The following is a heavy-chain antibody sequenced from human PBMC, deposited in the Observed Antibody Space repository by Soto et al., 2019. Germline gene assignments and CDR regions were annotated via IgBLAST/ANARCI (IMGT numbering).Heavy chain of an antibody. CDR1: GGSISSYY. V-gene: IGHV4-59*01. Sequence: PSETXSLTCTVSGGSISSYYWSWIRQPPGKGLEWIGYIYYSGSTNYNPSLKSRVTISVDTSKNQFSLKLSSVTAADTAVYYCARDSDSSSFNWFDPWGEGTLVTVSS. CDR3: ARDSDSSSFNWFDP. CDR2: IYYSGST. J-gene: IGHJ5*02. D-gene: IGHD6-13*01.